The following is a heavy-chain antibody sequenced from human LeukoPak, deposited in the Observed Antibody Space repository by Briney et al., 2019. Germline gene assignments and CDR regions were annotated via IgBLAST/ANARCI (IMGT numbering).Heavy chain of an antibody. CDR2: LKFDGTIT. J-gene: IGHJ5*02. CDR1: GLTFRSYW. Sequence: GGSLRLSCAASGLTFRSYWMRWVRQAPGKGLVWVSRLKFDGTITQYADSVKGRFTVSRDNAKNTLYLQMDSLRAEDTAVYYCAGQANNWFDPWGQGTLVTVSS. CDR3: AGQANNWFDP. V-gene: IGHV3-74*03.